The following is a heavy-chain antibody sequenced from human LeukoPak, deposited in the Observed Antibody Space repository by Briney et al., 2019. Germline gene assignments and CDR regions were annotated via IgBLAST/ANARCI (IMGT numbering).Heavy chain of an antibody. CDR3: ARCRPYYYYMDV. J-gene: IGHJ6*03. Sequence: GASVKVSFKASGYTFTGYYMHWVRQAPGQGLEWMGWINPKSGGTNYAQKFQGRVTMTRDTSISTAYMELSRLRYDDTAVYYCARCRPYYYYMDVWGKGTTVTVSS. V-gene: IGHV1-2*02. CDR1: GYTFTGYY. CDR2: INPKSGGT.